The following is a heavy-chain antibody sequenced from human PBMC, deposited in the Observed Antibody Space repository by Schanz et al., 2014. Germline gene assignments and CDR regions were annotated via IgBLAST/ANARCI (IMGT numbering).Heavy chain of an antibody. CDR2: ISGSGGST. D-gene: IGHD2-2*02. CDR3: AKHLYQYNYYGMDV. CDR1: GYTFSSTA. V-gene: IGHV3-23*04. J-gene: IGHJ6*02. Sequence: EVQLVESGGGLVQPGGSLSLSCAASGYTFSSTAMSWVRQAPGKGLEWVSTISGSGGSTYYADSVKGRFTISRDNSKNTLSLQLNSLRADDTAVYYCAKHLYQYNYYGMDVRGQGTTVTVSS.